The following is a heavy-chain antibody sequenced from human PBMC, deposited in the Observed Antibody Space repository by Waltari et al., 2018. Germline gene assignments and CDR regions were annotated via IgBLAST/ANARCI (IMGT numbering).Heavy chain of an antibody. Sequence: QVQLQESGPGLVKPSETLSLTCTVSGGSISRYYWSWIRQPPGKGLEWIGYIYYSGSTNYNPSLKSRVTISVDTSKNQFSLKLSSVTAADTAVYYCARDRSYMDVWGKGTTVTVSS. J-gene: IGHJ6*03. V-gene: IGHV4-59*01. CDR1: GGSISRYY. CDR3: ARDRSYMDV. CDR2: IYYSGST.